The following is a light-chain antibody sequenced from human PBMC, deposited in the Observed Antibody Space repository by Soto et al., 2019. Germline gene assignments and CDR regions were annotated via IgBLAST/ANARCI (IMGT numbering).Light chain of an antibody. CDR1: ETISSW. CDR3: QHYNSYSEA. V-gene: IGKV1-5*03. J-gene: IGKJ1*01. CDR2: KAS. Sequence: DIQMTQSPSTLFGSVGDRVTITCRASETISSWLAWYQQKPGKAPKLLIYKASTLKSGVPSRFSGSGSGTEFTLTISSLQPDDFASYYCQHYNSYSEAFAQGTKVELK.